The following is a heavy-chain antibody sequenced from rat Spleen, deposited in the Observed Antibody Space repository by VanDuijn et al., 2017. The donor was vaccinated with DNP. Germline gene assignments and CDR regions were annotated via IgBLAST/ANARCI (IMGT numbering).Heavy chain of an antibody. Sequence: EVQLVESGGGLVQPGRSLRLSCAASGFTFSDYYMAWVRQAPKKGLEWVATIIYDGSRTYYRDSVKGRFTLSRNNAEKIIYLYMDRLRSEDTATYYCTTANTIYWGQGVMVTVSS. CDR2: IIYDGSRT. J-gene: IGHJ2*01. D-gene: IGHD4-1*01. CDR3: TTANTIY. V-gene: IGHV5S10*01. CDR1: GFTFSDYY.